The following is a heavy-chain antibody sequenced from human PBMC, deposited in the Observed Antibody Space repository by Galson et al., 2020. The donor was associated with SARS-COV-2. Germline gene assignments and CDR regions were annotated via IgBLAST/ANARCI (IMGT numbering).Heavy chain of an antibody. V-gene: IGHV3-33*01. Sequence: GESLKISCAASGFSFSTYAMHWVRQAPGKGLEWVAVIWSDGINKYYLDSVKGRFTISRDNSKNTVYLQMNSLRVDDTALYFCVSSIIAAGTIDQWGQGTLVTVS. J-gene: IGHJ4*02. CDR1: GFSFSTYA. D-gene: IGHD6-13*01. CDR2: IWSDGINK. CDR3: VSSIIAAGTIDQ.